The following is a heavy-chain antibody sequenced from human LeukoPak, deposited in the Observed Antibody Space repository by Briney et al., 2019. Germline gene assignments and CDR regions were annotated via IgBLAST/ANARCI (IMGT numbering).Heavy chain of an antibody. CDR3: AKDHGPFDY. CDR2: ISYDGSNK. V-gene: IGHV3-30*18. Sequence: GGSLRLSCAASGFTFSSYGMHWVRQAPGKGLEWVAVISYDGSNKYCADSVKGRFTISRDNSKNTLYLQMNSLRAEDTAVYYCAKDHGPFDYWGQGTLVTVSS. CDR1: GFTFSSYG. J-gene: IGHJ4*02. D-gene: IGHD2-8*01.